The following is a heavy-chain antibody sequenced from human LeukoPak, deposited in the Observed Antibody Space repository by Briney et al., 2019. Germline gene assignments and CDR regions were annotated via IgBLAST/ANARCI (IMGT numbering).Heavy chain of an antibody. CDR1: GFTFSGAW. J-gene: IGHJ4*02. CDR2: ISQDGGQR. CDR3: AKYSSRALDS. D-gene: IGHD2-15*01. V-gene: IGHV3-7*01. Sequence: PGGSLRLSCVASGFTFSGAWMSWVRQAPGKGLEWVGHISQDGGQRSYVASVEGRFTMSRDNPKNSLFLQMNSLRAEDTGVYFCAKYSSRALDSWGQGTLVTVS.